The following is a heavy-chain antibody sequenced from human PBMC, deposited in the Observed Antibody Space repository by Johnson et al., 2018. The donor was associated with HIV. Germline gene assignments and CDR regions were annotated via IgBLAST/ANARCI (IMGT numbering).Heavy chain of an antibody. D-gene: IGHD2-2*01. CDR3: ARVAPAHDAFDI. CDR2: IRYDGSSK. V-gene: IGHV3-30*02. J-gene: IGHJ3*02. CDR1: GFTFSSYA. Sequence: QVQLVESGGGVVQPWGSLRLSCAASGFTFSSYAMHWVRQAPGKGLEWVAFIRYDGSSKNYVKTVKGRFTISRDNSNNTLYMQMNSLRAEDTAMYYCARVAPAHDAFDIWGQGTMVTVSS.